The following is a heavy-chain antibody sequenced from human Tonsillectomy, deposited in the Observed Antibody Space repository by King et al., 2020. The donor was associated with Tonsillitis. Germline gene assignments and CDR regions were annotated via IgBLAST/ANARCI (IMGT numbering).Heavy chain of an antibody. V-gene: IGHV3-21*01. D-gene: IGHD2-15*01. J-gene: IGHJ6*02. CDR3: ARDCSGGSCYPYYYGMDV. Sequence: DVQLVESGGGLVKPGGSLRLSCAASGFIFSSYSMNWVRQSPGKGLEWVSSISSSSSYIYYADSVKGRFAISRDNAKHSLYLQMNSLRAEDTAVYYCARDCSGGSCYPYYYGMDVWGQGTTVTVSS. CDR2: ISSSSSYI. CDR1: GFIFSSYS.